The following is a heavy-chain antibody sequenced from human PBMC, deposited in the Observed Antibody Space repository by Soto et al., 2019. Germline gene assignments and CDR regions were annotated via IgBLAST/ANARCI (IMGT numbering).Heavy chain of an antibody. D-gene: IGHD3-22*01. CDR1: GFTFSSYA. J-gene: IGHJ4*02. Sequence: LRLSCAASGFTFSSYAMHWVRQAPGKGLEWVAVISYDGSNKYYTDSVKGRFTISRDNSKNTLYLQMNSLRAEDTAVYYCARVPYYDSSGYYGYFDYWGQGTLVTVSS. CDR3: ARVPYYDSSGYYGYFDY. V-gene: IGHV3-30-3*01. CDR2: ISYDGSNK.